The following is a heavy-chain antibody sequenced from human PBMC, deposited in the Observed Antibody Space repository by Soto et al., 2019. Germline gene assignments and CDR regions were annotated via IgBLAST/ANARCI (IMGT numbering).Heavy chain of an antibody. Sequence: EVQLVESGGGLVKPGGSLRLSCAASGFTFSSYSMNWVRKAPGKGLEWVSSISSSSSYIYYADSVKGRFTISRDNAKNSLYLQMNSLRAEDTAVYYCARGTEMATITFDYWGQGTLVTVSS. V-gene: IGHV3-21*01. CDR1: GFTFSSYS. J-gene: IGHJ4*02. CDR3: ARGTEMATITFDY. CDR2: ISSSSSYI. D-gene: IGHD5-12*01.